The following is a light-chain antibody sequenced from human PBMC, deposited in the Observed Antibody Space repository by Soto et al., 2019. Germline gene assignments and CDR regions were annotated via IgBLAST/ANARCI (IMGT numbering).Light chain of an antibody. J-gene: IGKJ5*01. Sequence: EIVLTHSPATLSLSPWERATLSCRASQSVRRYLAWYQQKPGQAPRLLIYDASTRATGIPARFSGSGSETDFTLTITSLEPEDFAVYYCQQRNNWPPINFGQGTRLEIK. V-gene: IGKV3-11*01. CDR2: DAS. CDR3: QQRNNWPPIN. CDR1: QSVRRY.